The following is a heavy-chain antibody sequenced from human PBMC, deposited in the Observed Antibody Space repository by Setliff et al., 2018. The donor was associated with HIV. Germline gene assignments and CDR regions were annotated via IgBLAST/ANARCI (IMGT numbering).Heavy chain of an antibody. V-gene: IGHV1-46*01. D-gene: IGHD6-6*01. J-gene: IGHJ1*01. CDR2: INPSSGST. Sequence: GASVKVSCKASGYTFTSYYMHWVRQAPGQGLEWMGIINPSSGSTTYAQKFQGRFTMTRDTSTSTVYMELSSLRSEDTAVYYCARDPAPSSSASYFQHWGQGTPVTVSS. CDR3: ARDPAPSSSASYFQH. CDR1: GYTFTSYY.